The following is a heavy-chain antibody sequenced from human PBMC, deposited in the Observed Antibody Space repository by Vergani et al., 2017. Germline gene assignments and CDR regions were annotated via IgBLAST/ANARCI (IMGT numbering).Heavy chain of an antibody. Sequence: VQLVESGGGLVKPGGSLRLSCAASGFTFSSYSMNWVRQAPGKGLEWVSSISSSSSYIYYADSVKGRFTISRDNAKNSLYLQMNSLRAEDTAVYYCARDSGYDFGYFDLWGQGTMVTVSS. CDR2: ISSSSSYI. CDR1: GFTFSSYS. D-gene: IGHD5-12*01. CDR3: ARDSGYDFGYFDL. J-gene: IGHJ3*01. V-gene: IGHV3-21*01.